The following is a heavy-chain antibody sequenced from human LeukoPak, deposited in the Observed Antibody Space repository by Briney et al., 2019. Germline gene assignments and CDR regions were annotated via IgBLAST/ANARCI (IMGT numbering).Heavy chain of an antibody. V-gene: IGHV3-48*03. J-gene: IGHJ5*02. CDR1: GFTFSSYA. CDR3: ARAVQDGRGYGDLTT. Sequence: GGSLRLSCAASGFTFSSYAMNWVRQAPGKGLEWVSYISSSGSTIYYADSVKGRFTISRDNAKNSLYLQMNSLRAEDTAVYYCARAVQDGRGYGDLTTWGQGTLVTVSS. CDR2: ISSSGSTI. D-gene: IGHD4-17*01.